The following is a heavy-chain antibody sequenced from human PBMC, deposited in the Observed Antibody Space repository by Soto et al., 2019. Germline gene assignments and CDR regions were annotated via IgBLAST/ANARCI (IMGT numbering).Heavy chain of an antibody. Sequence: QVQLQESGPGLVKPSETLSLTCTVSGGSISSYYWSWIRQPPGKGLEWIRYIYYSGSTNYNPSLNGRATISVDTSKIQCSRERSAVTAADTAVYYCAIDQGGGNRGLGFDYWGQGTLVTVSS. V-gene: IGHV4-59*01. J-gene: IGHJ4*02. D-gene: IGHD3-16*01. CDR2: IYYSGST. CDR3: AIDQGGGNRGLGFDY. CDR1: GGSISSYY.